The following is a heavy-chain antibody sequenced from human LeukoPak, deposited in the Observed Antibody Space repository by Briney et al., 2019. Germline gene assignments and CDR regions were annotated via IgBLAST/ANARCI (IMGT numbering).Heavy chain of an antibody. V-gene: IGHV1-2*02. CDR3: ARTPYCGGDCYSGLNWFDP. Sequence: ASVKVSCKASGYTFTSHYMHWVRQAPGQGLEWMGWINPNSGGTNYAQKFQGRVTMTRDTSISTAYMELSRLRSDDTAVYYCARTPYCGGDCYSGLNWFDPWGQGTLVTVSS. CDR1: GYTFTSHY. CDR2: INPNSGGT. D-gene: IGHD2-21*02. J-gene: IGHJ5*02.